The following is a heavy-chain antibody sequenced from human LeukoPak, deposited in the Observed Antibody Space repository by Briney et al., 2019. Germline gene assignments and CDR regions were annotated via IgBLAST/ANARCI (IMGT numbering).Heavy chain of an antibody. Sequence: GGSLRLSCAASGFTFSDYYMSWIRQAPGKGLEWVSYISSSGSTIYYADSVKGRFTISRDNAKNSLYLQMNSLRAEDTAVYYCARDFFAFGGVIALLDYWGQGTLVTVSS. J-gene: IGHJ4*02. CDR3: ARDFFAFGGVIALLDY. CDR2: ISSSGSTI. D-gene: IGHD3-16*02. CDR1: GFTFSDYY. V-gene: IGHV3-11*04.